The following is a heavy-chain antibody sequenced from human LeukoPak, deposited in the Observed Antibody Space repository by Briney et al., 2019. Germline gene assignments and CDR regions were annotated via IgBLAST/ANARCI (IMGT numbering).Heavy chain of an antibody. CDR1: GFTFSSYA. J-gene: IGHJ4*02. V-gene: IGHV3-30*02. CDR2: IAHHGSNK. D-gene: IGHD2-8*02. Sequence: GGSLRLTCAASGFTFSSYAMHWVRQGPGKGLEWVAYIAHHGSNKYYADSVKGRFTISRDNSKRTLYLQMNNLRADDTDVYYCAKDGSWSCTDWGQGALVTVSS. CDR3: AKDGSWSCTD.